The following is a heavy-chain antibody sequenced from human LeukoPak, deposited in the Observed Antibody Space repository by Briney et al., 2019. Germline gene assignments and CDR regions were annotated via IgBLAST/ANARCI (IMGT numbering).Heavy chain of an antibody. CDR2: INPNSGGT. D-gene: IGHD2-15*01. CDR3: ARVVVAATNNWFDP. CDR1: GYTFTGYY. V-gene: IGHV1-2*02. J-gene: IGHJ5*02. Sequence: ASVKVSCKASGYTFTGYYMHWVRQAPGQELEWMGWINPNSGGTNYAQKFQGRVTMTRDTSISTAYMELSRLRSDDTAVYYCARVVVAATNNWFDPWGQGTLVTVSS.